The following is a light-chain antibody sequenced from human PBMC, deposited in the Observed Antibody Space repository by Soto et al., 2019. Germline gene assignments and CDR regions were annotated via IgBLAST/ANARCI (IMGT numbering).Light chain of an antibody. CDR3: HQRQSWPRT. Sequence: EIVLTQSPATLSSFPGHRVTLSCRASQAVNTRLAWYQHKPCQAPRLLIYLCSNRAAGVPARFSGSGSGTDLTLTSRDVEPEDFAVYYWHQRQSWPRTVGQGTRVDI. CDR1: QAVNTR. CDR2: LCS. V-gene: IGKV3-11*01. J-gene: IGKJ1*01.